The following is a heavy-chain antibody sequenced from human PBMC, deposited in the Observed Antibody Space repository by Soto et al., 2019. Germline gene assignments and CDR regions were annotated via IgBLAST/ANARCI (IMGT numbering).Heavy chain of an antibody. CDR3: AREKWDQLYYSDY. J-gene: IGHJ4*02. CDR1: GDSISSYY. D-gene: IGHD2-2*01. V-gene: IGHV4-59*01. Sequence: SETLSLTCTVSGDSISSYYWSWIRQPPGKGLEWIGYIYYSGSTSYKASLESRVSMSVDTSKNQFSLKLSSVTAADTAVYYCAREKWDQLYYSDYWGQGALVTVSS. CDR2: IYYSGST.